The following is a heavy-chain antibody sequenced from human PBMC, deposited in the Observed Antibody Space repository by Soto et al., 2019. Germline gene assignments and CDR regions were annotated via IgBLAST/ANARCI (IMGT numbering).Heavy chain of an antibody. D-gene: IGHD4-4*01. CDR3: ATSPPRLLQYKDPYAFDL. Sequence: GASVKVSCKVSGYTLTELSMHWVRQAPGKGLEWMGGFDPEDGETIYAQKFQGRVTMTEDTSTDTAYMELSSLRSEDTAVYYCATSPPRLLQYKDPYAFDLWGQGTMVTVSS. V-gene: IGHV1-24*01. CDR1: GYTLTELS. CDR2: FDPEDGET. J-gene: IGHJ3*01.